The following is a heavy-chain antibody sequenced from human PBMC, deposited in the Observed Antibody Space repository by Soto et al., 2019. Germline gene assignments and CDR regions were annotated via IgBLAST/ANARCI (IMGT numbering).Heavy chain of an antibody. CDR1: VGPISFSSYH. D-gene: IGHD1-1*01. J-gene: IGHJ4*02. CDR2: IYYSGST. CDR3: ARQRFATTPFDY. V-gene: IGHV4-39*01. Sequence: PSETLSLTCTFSVGPISFSSYHWDWVRQPPGKGLEWIGSIYYSGSTYYNPSLKSRATISVDTSKNQFSLKLRSATAADTAVYYCARQRFATTPFDYWGQGALVTVPQ.